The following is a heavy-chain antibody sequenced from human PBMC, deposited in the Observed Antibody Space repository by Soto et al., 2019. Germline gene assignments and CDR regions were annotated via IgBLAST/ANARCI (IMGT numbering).Heavy chain of an antibody. CDR3: ARDLSYYYDSSGYSLGGYYYYGMDV. CDR1: GFPFSTYG. CDR2: ISSDGNNK. V-gene: IGHV3-30*03. D-gene: IGHD3-22*01. Sequence: PGGSLRLSCAASGFPFSTYGMHWVRQIPGKGLEWVTVISSDGNNKYYSDSVKGRFTVSRDNPKNLLYLQMNSLRAEDTAVYYCARDLSYYYDSSGYSLGGYYYYGMDVWGQGTTVTVSS. J-gene: IGHJ6*02.